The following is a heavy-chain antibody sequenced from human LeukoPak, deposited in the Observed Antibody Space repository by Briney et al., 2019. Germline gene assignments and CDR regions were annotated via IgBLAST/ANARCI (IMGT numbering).Heavy chain of an antibody. CDR3: ARDRWRGSSWYAKAFDI. Sequence: ASVKVSCKASGYTFTSYGISWVRQAPGQGLEWMGWISAYNGNTNYAQKLHGRVTMTTDTSTSTAYMELRSLRSDDTAVYYCARDRWRGSSWYAKAFDIWGQGTMVTVSS. J-gene: IGHJ3*02. V-gene: IGHV1-18*01. D-gene: IGHD6-13*01. CDR2: ISAYNGNT. CDR1: GYTFTSYG.